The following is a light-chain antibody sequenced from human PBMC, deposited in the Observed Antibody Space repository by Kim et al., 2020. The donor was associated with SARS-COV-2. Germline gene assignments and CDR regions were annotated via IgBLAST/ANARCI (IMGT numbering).Light chain of an antibody. CDR2: DVS. Sequence: GQWITCSCPGTSSDIGGYNYVSWYQQHPGKAPKLLIYDVSTRPSGVSNRFSGSKSGNTASLAISGLQAEDEADYYCSSYTSSNTVIFGGGTQLTVL. V-gene: IGLV2-14*03. CDR1: SSDIGGYNY. CDR3: SSYTSSNTVI. J-gene: IGLJ2*01.